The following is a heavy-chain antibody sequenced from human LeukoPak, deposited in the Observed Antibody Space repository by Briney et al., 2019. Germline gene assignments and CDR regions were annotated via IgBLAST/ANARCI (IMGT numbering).Heavy chain of an antibody. V-gene: IGHV1-2*02. CDR2: TDPKNGAT. J-gene: IGHJ4*02. Sequence: ASVKVSCKASGYTFSAYYLYWVRQAPGQGFEWMGWTDPKNGATNYAPKFQGRVTMTMDPSISTAYMELSSLRSEDTAVYYCARRSDDYDSSAYYHWGQGTLVTVSS. CDR3: ARRSDDYDSSAYYH. D-gene: IGHD3-22*01. CDR1: GYTFSAYY.